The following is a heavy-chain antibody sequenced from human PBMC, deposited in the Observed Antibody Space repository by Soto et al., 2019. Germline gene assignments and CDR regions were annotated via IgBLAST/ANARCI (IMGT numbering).Heavy chain of an antibody. D-gene: IGHD3-3*01. CDR2: TSYSGNT. Sequence: SETLSLTCTISGGSVSTYYWSWIRQPPGKELEWIGLTSYSGNTYYNPSLKSRVAIAVDTSKNQFSLTLSSVTAADTAVYYCARDGVGPFDYWGQGTLVTVSS. CDR3: ARDGVGPFDY. CDR1: GGSVSTYY. J-gene: IGHJ4*02. V-gene: IGHV4-59*02.